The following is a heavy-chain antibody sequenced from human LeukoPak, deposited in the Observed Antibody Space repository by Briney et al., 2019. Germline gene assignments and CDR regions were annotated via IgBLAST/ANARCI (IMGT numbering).Heavy chain of an antibody. D-gene: IGHD7-27*01. CDR1: GFTFSSYW. V-gene: IGHV3-7*01. CDR2: IKQDGSEK. J-gene: IGHJ6*02. Sequence: GGSLRLSCAASGFTFSSYWMSWVRQAPGKGLEWVANIKQDGSEKYYVDSVKGRFTISRDNAKNSLYLQMNSLRAEDTAVYYCARDGDYYYYGMDVWGQGTTVTVSS. CDR3: ARDGDYYYYGMDV.